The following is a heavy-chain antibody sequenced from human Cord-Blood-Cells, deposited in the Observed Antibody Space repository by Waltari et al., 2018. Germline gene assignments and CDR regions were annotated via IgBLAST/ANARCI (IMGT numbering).Heavy chain of an antibody. Sequence: QVQLVQSGAEVKKPGASVKVSCKASGYTFTGYYMHWVRQAPGQGLEWMGWNNPNRSGTNYAQKCQGRVTMTRDTSISTAYMELGRLRSDDTAVYYCARSGVVVPAAILAFDIWGQGTMVTVSS. V-gene: IGHV1-2*02. D-gene: IGHD2-2*02. CDR3: ARSGVVVPAAILAFDI. CDR2: NNPNRSGT. CDR1: GYTFTGYY. J-gene: IGHJ3*02.